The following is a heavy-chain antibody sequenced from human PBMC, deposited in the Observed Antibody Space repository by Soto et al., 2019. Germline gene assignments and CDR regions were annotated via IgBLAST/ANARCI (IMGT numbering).Heavy chain of an antibody. V-gene: IGHV3-74*03. Sequence: EVQLVESGGDLVHPGGSLSISCAASGFTFSGHWMHWVHQVPGEGLEWASRINTDGGRSAYADSVKGRFTISRDNAKNTLSLHRKGLRDRDMAVYYCAREARYCRRTSCYRSAFDTWGQVTTVTVSS. CDR3: AREARYCRRTSCYRSAFDT. J-gene: IGHJ3*02. CDR2: INTDGGRS. D-gene: IGHD2-2*01. CDR1: GFTFSGHW.